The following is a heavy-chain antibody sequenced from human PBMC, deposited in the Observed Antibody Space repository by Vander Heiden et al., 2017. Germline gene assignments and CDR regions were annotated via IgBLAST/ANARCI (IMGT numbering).Heavy chain of an antibody. J-gene: IGHJ4*02. D-gene: IGHD3-10*01. CDR3: ARDESRNYYDY. CDR1: GFTFSNYW. Sequence: EVQLVESGGGLVQPGGSLRLSCAASGFTFSNYWMTWVRQAPGKGLEWLASLKKDGTEKYYIDSVKGRFTISRDNDKNSLYLQMNSLRAEDTAVYYCARDESRNYYDYWGQGTLVTVSS. CDR2: LKKDGTEK. V-gene: IGHV3-7*01.